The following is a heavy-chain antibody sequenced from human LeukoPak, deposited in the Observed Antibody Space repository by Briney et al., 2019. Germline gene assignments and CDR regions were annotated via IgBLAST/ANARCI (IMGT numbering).Heavy chain of an antibody. D-gene: IGHD2-2*01. CDR3: AREATYHGASFDY. CDR2: IYYSGTT. J-gene: IGHJ4*02. Sequence: PSETLSLTCTVSGGSISSSSYYWGWIRQPPGKGLEWIGSIYYSGTTYYNPSLKSRVTISVDTSNNQSSLKLSSVTAADTAVYYCAREATYHGASFDYWGQGTLVTVSS. CDR1: GGSISSSSYY. V-gene: IGHV4-39*07.